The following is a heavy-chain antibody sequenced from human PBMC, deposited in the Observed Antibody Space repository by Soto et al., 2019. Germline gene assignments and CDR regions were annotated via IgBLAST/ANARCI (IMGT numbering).Heavy chain of an antibody. J-gene: IGHJ4*02. CDR1: GFDFEDFA. V-gene: IGHV3-43D*04. Sequence: GVSLRLSCAAAGFDFEDFAIHWVRQATGKRLEWLSLINSDGTDSYYMDSVRGRFTISRDNGKNSLYLQMDRLRPEDTAFYFCAKALYYYDSSPLDHWGQGTLVTVSS. CDR3: AKALYYYDSSPLDH. CDR2: INSDGTDS. D-gene: IGHD3-22*01.